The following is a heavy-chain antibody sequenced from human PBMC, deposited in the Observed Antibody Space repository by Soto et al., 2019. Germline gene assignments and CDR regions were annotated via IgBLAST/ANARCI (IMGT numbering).Heavy chain of an antibody. CDR1: GFTFSSYA. CDR3: AKDPIVGANMPLTYFVY. Sequence: GSLRLSCAASGFTFSSYAMRWVRQAPGKGLKWVSAISGSGGSTYYADSVKGRFTISRDNSKITLYLQMNLLRAEDTAVYYCAKDPIVGANMPLTYFVYGGQGTLVTVSS. CDR2: ISGSGGST. V-gene: IGHV3-23*01. D-gene: IGHD1-26*01. J-gene: IGHJ4*02.